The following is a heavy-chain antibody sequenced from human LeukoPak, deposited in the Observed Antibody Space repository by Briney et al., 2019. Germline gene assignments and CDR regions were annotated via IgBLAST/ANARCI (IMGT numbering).Heavy chain of an antibody. D-gene: IGHD2-2*01. CDR2: IVVGSGNT. V-gene: IGHV1-58*02. Sequence: ASVTVSCKASGFTFTSSAMQWVRQARGQRLEWIGWIVVGSGNTNYAQKFQERVTITRDMSTSTAYMELSSLRSEDTAVYYCAAAVEGYCSSTSCVKNYYYYGMDVWGQGTTVTVSS. CDR3: AAAVEGYCSSTSCVKNYYYYGMDV. CDR1: GFTFTSSA. J-gene: IGHJ6*02.